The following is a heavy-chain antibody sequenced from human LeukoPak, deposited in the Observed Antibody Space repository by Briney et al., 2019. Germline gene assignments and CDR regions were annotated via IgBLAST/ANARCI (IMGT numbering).Heavy chain of an antibody. CDR2: ISSSSSYI. J-gene: IGHJ4*02. Sequence: GGSLRLSCAASGFAFSSYSMNWVRQAPGKGLEWVSSISSSSSYIYYADSVKGRFTISRDNAKNSLYLQMNSLRAEDTAVYYCARPYYYDSSGYYIDYWGQGTLVTVSS. CDR1: GFAFSSYS. D-gene: IGHD3-22*01. CDR3: ARPYYYDSSGYYIDY. V-gene: IGHV3-21*01.